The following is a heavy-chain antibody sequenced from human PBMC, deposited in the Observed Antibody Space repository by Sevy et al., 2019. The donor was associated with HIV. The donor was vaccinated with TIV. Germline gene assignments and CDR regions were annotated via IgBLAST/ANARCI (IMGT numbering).Heavy chain of an antibody. D-gene: IGHD2-21*02. J-gene: IGHJ4*02. V-gene: IGHV3-30-3*01. CDR2: ISYDGNNK. Sequence: GESLKISCAASGFTFSSYAMHWVRQAPGKGLEWVAVISYDGNNKYYADSVKGPFTISRDKSKNTLYRLMNNLRAEDTCLYYCARAYCGGDCYSGEYDYWGQGTLVTVSS. CDR1: GFTFSSYA. CDR3: ARAYCGGDCYSGEYDY.